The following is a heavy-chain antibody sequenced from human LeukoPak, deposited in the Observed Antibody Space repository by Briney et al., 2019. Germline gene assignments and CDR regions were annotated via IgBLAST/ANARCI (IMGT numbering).Heavy chain of an antibody. D-gene: IGHD3-3*01. J-gene: IGHJ1*01. CDR1: GYSISSGSY. CDR3: ARDRPYYDFWSGYYTGYFQH. V-gene: IGHV4-38-2*02. Sequence: SETLSLTCSVSGYSISSGSYWGWIRQPPGKGLEWIGSIYHSGSTNYNPSLKSRVTISVDTSKNQFSLKLSSVTAADTAVYYCARDRPYYDFWSGYYTGYFQHWGQGTLVTVSS. CDR2: IYHSGST.